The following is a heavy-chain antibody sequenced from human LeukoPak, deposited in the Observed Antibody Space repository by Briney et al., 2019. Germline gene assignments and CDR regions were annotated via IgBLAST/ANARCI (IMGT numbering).Heavy chain of an antibody. D-gene: IGHD5-18*01. CDR3: ARVAGTAMVKGYFDY. Sequence: GGPLRLSCTVSGFTFSSYWMSWVRQAPGKGLEWVSSISSSSSYIYFADSVKGRFTISRDNAKNSLYLQVNSLRAEDTAVYYCARVAGTAMVKGYFDYWGQGTLVTVSS. V-gene: IGHV3-21*01. J-gene: IGHJ4*02. CDR1: GFTFSSYW. CDR2: ISSSSSYI.